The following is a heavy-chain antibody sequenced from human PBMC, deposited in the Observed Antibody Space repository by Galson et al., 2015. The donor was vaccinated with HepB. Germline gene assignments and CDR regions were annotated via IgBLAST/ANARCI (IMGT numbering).Heavy chain of an antibody. D-gene: IGHD2-8*01. CDR1: GLSVFDNY. CDR2: VYGGGTP. Sequence: SLRLSCAVSGLSVFDNYMTWVRQAPGKGLEWVSRVYGGGTPSYPEPLGGRFTPSPDPSKNTLSLQMNSLRVDDTAVYYCVRYCTKTSCPKAGAFDFWGQGTMVTVSS. J-gene: IGHJ3*01. V-gene: IGHV3-53*01. CDR3: VRYCTKTSCPKAGAFDF.